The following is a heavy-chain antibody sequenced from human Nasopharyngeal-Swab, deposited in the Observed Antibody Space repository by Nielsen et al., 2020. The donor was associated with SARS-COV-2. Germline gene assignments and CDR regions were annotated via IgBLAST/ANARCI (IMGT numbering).Heavy chain of an antibody. CDR1: GFTFSSYE. CDR3: ARDDGLSWLSQGAFDI. V-gene: IGHV3-48*03. CDR2: ISSSGSTI. J-gene: IGHJ3*02. Sequence: GGSLRLSCAASGFTFSSYEMNWVRQAPGKGLEWVSYISSSGSTIYYADSVKGRFTISRDNAKNSLYLQMNSLRAEDTAVYYCARDDGLSWLSQGAFDIWGQGTMVTVSS. D-gene: IGHD3-22*01.